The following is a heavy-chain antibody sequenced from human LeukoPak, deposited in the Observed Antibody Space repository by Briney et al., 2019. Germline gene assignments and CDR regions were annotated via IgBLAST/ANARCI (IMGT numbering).Heavy chain of an antibody. CDR1: GFTFSSYA. V-gene: IGHV3-23*01. D-gene: IGHD3-10*01. J-gene: IGHJ6*02. CDR2: ISGSGGST. CDR3: AKLPDSMYYYGSADYYGMDV. Sequence: GGSLRLSCAASGFTFSSYAMSWVRQAPGKGLEWVSAISGSGGSTYYADSVKGRFTISRGNSKNTLYLQMNSLRAEDTAVYYCAKLPDSMYYYGSADYYGMDVWGQGTTVTVSS.